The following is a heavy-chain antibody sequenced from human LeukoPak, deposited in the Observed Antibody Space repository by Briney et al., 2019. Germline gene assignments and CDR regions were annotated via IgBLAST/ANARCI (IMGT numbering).Heavy chain of an antibody. CDR2: IYYTGSS. Sequence: PSETLSLTCTVSGGSVSDYYWSWIRQSPGKGLEWIGYIYYTGSSSYNPSLRSRVTISADTSKNQFSLKLSSMTAADTAVYYCASRKLGNDYWGQGTLVTVSS. J-gene: IGHJ4*01. V-gene: IGHV4-59*02. D-gene: IGHD7-27*01. CDR1: GGSVSDYY. CDR3: ASRKLGNDY.